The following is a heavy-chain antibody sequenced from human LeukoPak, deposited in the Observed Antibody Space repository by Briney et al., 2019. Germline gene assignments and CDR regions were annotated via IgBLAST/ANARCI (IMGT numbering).Heavy chain of an antibody. J-gene: IGHJ5*02. D-gene: IGHD4-17*01. Sequence: GGSLRLSCAASGFTFSDFAMTWVRQAPGKGREWVSSITGNQHSRYNIDSVQGRFTISRDNPKNTLYLQINSQRADDTAIYYCTKDPNGDYVGAFAPGGQRTLVTVSS. CDR2: ITGNQHSR. CDR3: TKDPNGDYVGAFAP. CDR1: GFTFSDFA. V-gene: IGHV3-23*01.